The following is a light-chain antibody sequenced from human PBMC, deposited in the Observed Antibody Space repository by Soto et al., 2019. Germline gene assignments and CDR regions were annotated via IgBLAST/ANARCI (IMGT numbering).Light chain of an antibody. CDR3: QQYNTLNT. V-gene: IGKV3-15*01. J-gene: IGKJ2*01. CDR2: GAS. Sequence: EIAMTQSPGTLSVSPGERATLSCRASQNVNNNLAWYQQKPGQAPRLLMYGASTRATGIPARFSGSGSGTEFTLTISSLQPEDFAVYYCQQYNTLNTFGQGTKLEIK. CDR1: QNVNNN.